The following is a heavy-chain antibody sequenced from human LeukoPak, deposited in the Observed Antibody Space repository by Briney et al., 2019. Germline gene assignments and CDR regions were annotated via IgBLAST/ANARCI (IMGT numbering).Heavy chain of an antibody. D-gene: IGHD2-8*01. V-gene: IGHV3-7*01. CDR1: GFIFTSYW. Sequence: GGSLTLSCAASGFIFTSYWMSWVRQAPGKGLEWVANINIGGSQKNYVDSVKGRFTISRDNAENSLYLQLNSLRAEDAAMYFCARDVPNGFFDYWGQGALVTVSS. J-gene: IGHJ4*02. CDR3: ARDVPNGFFDY. CDR2: INIGGSQK.